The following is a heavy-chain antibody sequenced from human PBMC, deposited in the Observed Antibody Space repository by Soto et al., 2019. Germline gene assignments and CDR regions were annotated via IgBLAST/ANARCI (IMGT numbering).Heavy chain of an antibody. D-gene: IGHD5-12*01. CDR3: ASLLRGYSGTGDY. V-gene: IGHV1-69*12. Sequence: QVQLVQSGAEVKKPGSSVKVSCKASGGTFSSSAISWVRQAPGQGLEWMAGIIPIFGTANYAQKFQGRVTITADESTSTAYMELSSLRSEDTAVYYCASLLRGYSGTGDYWGQGTLVTVSS. CDR2: IIPIFGTA. CDR1: GGTFSSSA. J-gene: IGHJ4*02.